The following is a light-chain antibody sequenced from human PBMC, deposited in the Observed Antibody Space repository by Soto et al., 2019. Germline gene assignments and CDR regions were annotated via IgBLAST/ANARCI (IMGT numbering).Light chain of an antibody. Sequence: ETVMTQSPATLSVSPGERATLSCRASQSVSSNLAWYQQKPGQAPRLLIYGASTRATGIPARFSGSGSGTELTLTINSLQPEDFAVYYCQQYNNWPLTFGGGTKVEIK. CDR2: GAS. J-gene: IGKJ4*01. CDR3: QQYNNWPLT. V-gene: IGKV3-15*01. CDR1: QSVSSN.